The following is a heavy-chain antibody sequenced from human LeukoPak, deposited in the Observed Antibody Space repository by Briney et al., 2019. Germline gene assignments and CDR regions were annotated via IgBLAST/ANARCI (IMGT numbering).Heavy chain of an antibody. Sequence: SETLSLTCTVSGGSISSYYWSWIRQPPGKGLEWIGYIYYTGSTNYNPSLKSRVTISVDTSKNQFSLKLTSVTAADTAVYYCARDGNPFDYWGQGTLVTVSS. J-gene: IGHJ4*02. CDR3: ARDGNPFDY. CDR2: IYYTGST. CDR1: GGSISSYY. V-gene: IGHV4-59*01.